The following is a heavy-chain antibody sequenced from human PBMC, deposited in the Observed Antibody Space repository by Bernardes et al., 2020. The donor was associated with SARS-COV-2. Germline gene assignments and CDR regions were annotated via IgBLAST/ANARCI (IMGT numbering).Heavy chain of an antibody. CDR3: ASPYGSGSYSYYYYGMDV. J-gene: IGHJ6*02. D-gene: IGHD3-10*01. CDR1: GGSFSGYY. V-gene: IGHV4-34*01. Sequence: SETLSLTCAVYGGSFSGYYWSWIRQPPGKGLEWIGEINHSGSTNYNPSLKSRVTISVDTSKNQFSLKLSSVTAADTAVYYCASPYGSGSYSYYYYGMDVWGQGTTVTVSS. CDR2: INHSGST.